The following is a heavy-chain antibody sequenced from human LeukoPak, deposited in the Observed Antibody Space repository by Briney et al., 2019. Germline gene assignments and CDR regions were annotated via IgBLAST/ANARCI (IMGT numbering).Heavy chain of an antibody. CDR3: ARVTMVRGVIITAYYYYMDV. CDR2: INPNSGGT. D-gene: IGHD3-10*01. J-gene: IGHJ6*03. CDR1: GYTFTGYY. Sequence: GASVKVSCRASGYTFTGYYMHWVRQAPGQGLEWMGWINPNSGGTNYAQKFQGRVTMTRDTSISTAYMELSRLRSDDTAVYYCARVTMVRGVIITAYYYYMDVWGKGTTVTVSS. V-gene: IGHV1-2*02.